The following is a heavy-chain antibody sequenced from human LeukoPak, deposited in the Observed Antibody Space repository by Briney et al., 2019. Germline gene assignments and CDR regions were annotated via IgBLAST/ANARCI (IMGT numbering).Heavy chain of an antibody. J-gene: IGHJ3*02. CDR1: GFTISSYA. D-gene: IGHD3-22*01. Sequence: GGSLRLSCAASGFTISSYAMSWVRQAPGKGLEWVSAISCSGGSTYYADPVKGRFTISRDNSKNTLYLQMNSLRAEDTAVYYCAKSPIVVVSNTKGVTPRTRFDICGQGTMDTVSS. CDR3: AKSPIVVVSNTKGVTPRTRFDI. V-gene: IGHV3-23*01. CDR2: ISCSGGST.